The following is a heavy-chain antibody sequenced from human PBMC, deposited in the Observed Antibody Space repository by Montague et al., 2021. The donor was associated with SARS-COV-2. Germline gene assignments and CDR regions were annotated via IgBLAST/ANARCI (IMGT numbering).Heavy chain of an antibody. J-gene: IGHJ2*01. V-gene: IGHV4-59*01. CDR3: SRDSSAVGRAWPFPSGGVQWLFDL. CDR2: IYFSGNT. Sequence: SETLSLTCTVSGVSIMNYYWSWIRQPPGKGLEWIGYIYFSGNTNYNPSLKSRVSISVDPSSNQVSLRLTSVTAADTAVYFCSRDSSAVGRAWPFPSGGVQWLFDLWSRGSPVTVSS. D-gene: IGHD6-19*01. CDR1: GVSIMNYY.